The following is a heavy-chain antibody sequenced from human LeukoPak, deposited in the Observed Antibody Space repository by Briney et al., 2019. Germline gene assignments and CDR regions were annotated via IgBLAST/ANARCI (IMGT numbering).Heavy chain of an antibody. CDR3: ARSPIAVAGIFDY. J-gene: IGHJ4*02. V-gene: IGHV1-2*06. Sequence: GASVKVSCKASGYTFTGYYMHWVRQAPGQGLEWMGRINPNSGGTNYAQKFQGRVTMTRDTSISTAYMELSRLRSDDTAVYYCARSPIAVAGIFDYWGQGTLVTVSS. CDR1: GYTFTGYY. CDR2: INPNSGGT. D-gene: IGHD6-19*01.